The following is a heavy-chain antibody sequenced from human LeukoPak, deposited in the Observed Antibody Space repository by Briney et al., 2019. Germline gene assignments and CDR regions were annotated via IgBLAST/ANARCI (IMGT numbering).Heavy chain of an antibody. Sequence: PGGSLRLSCTASGFTITSYVTSWVRQAPGKGLEWISSLRGGDDSTNYADSVKGRFAISTDNFKNTVYLQMNTLTVDDTALYYCAKEGYCSSTSCYHDAFHIWGQGTMVTVSS. CDR1: GFTITSYV. D-gene: IGHD2-2*01. CDR3: AKEGYCSSTSCYHDAFHI. J-gene: IGHJ3*02. V-gene: IGHV3-23*01. CDR2: LRGGDDST.